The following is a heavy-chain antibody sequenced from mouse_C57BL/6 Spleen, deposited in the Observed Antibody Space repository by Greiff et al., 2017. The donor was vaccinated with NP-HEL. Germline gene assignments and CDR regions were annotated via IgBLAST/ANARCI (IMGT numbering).Heavy chain of an antibody. CDR2: INPNNGGT. CDR3: ARSMGTTVYFDY. CDR1: GYTFTDYN. Sequence: EVQLQQSGPELVKPGASVKIPCKASGYTFTDYNMDWVKQSHGKSLEWIGDINPNNGGTIYNQKFKGKATLTVDKSSSTAYMEHRSLTSEDTADYYCARSMGTTVYFDYWGQGTTLTVSS. D-gene: IGHD2-2*01. V-gene: IGHV1-18*01. J-gene: IGHJ2*01.